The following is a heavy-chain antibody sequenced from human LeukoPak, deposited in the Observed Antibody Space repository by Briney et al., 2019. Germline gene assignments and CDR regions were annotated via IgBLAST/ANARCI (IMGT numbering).Heavy chain of an antibody. J-gene: IGHJ4*02. D-gene: IGHD4-17*01. CDR2: IKQDGSEK. CDR1: RFTFSSYW. CDR3: ATFTVTLPPFDY. Sequence: PGGSLRLSCAAYRFTFSSYWMSWVRQAPGKGLEWLANIKQDGSEKYYVVSVKGRFTISRDNARNSLYLQMNSLRAEDTAVYYCATFTVTLPPFDYWGQGTLVTVSS. V-gene: IGHV3-7*01.